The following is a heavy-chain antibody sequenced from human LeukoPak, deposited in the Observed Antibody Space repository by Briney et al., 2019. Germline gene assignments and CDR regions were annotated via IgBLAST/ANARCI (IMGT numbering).Heavy chain of an antibody. CDR3: ARAGYSGYDRNFDY. CDR1: GDSVSSNSAA. D-gene: IGHD5-12*01. V-gene: IGHV6-1*01. J-gene: IGHJ4*02. CDR2: TYYRSKWYN. Sequence: SRTLSLTCAISGDSVSSNSAAWNWIRQSPSRGLEWLGRTYYRSKWYNDYAVSVKSRITINPDTSKNQFSLQLNSVTPEDTAVYYCARAGYSGYDRNFDYWGQGTLVTVSS.